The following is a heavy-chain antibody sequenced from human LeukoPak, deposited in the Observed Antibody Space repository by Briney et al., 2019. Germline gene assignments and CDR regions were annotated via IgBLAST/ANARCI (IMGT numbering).Heavy chain of an antibody. CDR2: ISSSGGRT. V-gene: IGHV3-23*01. Sequence: PGGSLRLSCAASGFTFSNAWMSWVRQAPGKGLECVSVISSSGGRTYSADSVKARFTISRDNYKNTLSLQMNSLTADDTAVYYCAKGHSDYGTGLDLCGQGTLVTV. CDR3: AKGHSDYGTGLDL. D-gene: IGHD4-17*01. CDR1: GFTFSNAW. J-gene: IGHJ4*02.